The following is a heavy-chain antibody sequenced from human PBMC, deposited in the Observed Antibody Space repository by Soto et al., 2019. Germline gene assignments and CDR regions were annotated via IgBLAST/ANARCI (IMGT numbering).Heavy chain of an antibody. CDR3: ARHHSLMGIAARPWFYFDY. CDR1: GGSISSSSYY. Sequence: PSETLSLTCTVSGGSISSSSYYWGWIRQPPGKGLEWIGSIYYSGSTYYNPSLKSRVTISVDTSKNQFSLKLSSVTAADTAVYYCARHHSLMGIAARPWFYFDYWGQGTLVTVSS. CDR2: IYYSGST. J-gene: IGHJ4*02. V-gene: IGHV4-39*01. D-gene: IGHD6-6*01.